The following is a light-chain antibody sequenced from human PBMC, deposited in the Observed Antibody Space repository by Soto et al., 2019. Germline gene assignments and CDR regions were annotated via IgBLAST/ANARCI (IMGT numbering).Light chain of an antibody. V-gene: IGKV1-27*01. CDR2: AAS. J-gene: IGKJ4*01. CDR1: LPISNY. CDR3: KMSECVLHS. Sequence: SSVSVSKENRVSITCRARLPISNYLSWYQQKPGKIPHLLIYAASTLQAGVPSRFSGSGSGTDFTLTICSLQAEDGVGYYSKMSECVLHSFGEGAKVDIK.